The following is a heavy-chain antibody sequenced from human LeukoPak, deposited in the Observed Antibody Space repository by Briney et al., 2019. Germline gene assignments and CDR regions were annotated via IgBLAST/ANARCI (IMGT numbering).Heavy chain of an antibody. CDR3: ARKLWFGEPCCYFDY. D-gene: IGHD3-10*01. CDR2: ISGSGGTT. Sequence: GGSLRLSCAASGFTFSSYSMNWVRQAPGKGLEWVSAISGSGGTTYYADSVKGRFTISRDNAKSSLHLQMNSLRAEDTAVYYCARKLWFGEPCCYFDYWGQGTLVTVSS. CDR1: GFTFSSYS. J-gene: IGHJ4*02. V-gene: IGHV3-21*04.